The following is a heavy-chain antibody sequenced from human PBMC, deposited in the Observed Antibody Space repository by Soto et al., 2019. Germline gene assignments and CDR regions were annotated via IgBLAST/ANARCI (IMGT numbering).Heavy chain of an antibody. V-gene: IGHV1-69*04. J-gene: IGHJ5*02. D-gene: IGHD3-22*01. CDR2: IIPIIGII. CDR3: AGDPDSHYNDSHASSYP. CDR1: GGTFSTYT. Sequence: SVKVSCKASGGTFSTYTITWVRRAPGQGLEWMGRIIPIIGIINYAQKFQGRVTITADKFTGTAYMELTRLRSDDTAVYYCAGDPDSHYNDSHASSYPWGQGTLVTVS.